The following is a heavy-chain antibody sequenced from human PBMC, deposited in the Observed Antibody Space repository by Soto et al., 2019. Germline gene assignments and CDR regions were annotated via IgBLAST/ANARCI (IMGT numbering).Heavy chain of an antibody. CDR2: FDPEDGET. J-gene: IGHJ6*02. CDR1: GYTLTELS. CDR3: ATPYYYGSETTSYYYGMDV. V-gene: IGHV1-24*01. D-gene: IGHD3-10*01. Sequence: GASVKVSCKVSGYTLTELSMHWVRQAPGRGLEWMGGFDPEDGETIYAQKFQGRVTMTEDTSTDTAYMELSSLRSEDTAVYYCATPYYYGSETTSYYYGMDVWGQGTTVTVSS.